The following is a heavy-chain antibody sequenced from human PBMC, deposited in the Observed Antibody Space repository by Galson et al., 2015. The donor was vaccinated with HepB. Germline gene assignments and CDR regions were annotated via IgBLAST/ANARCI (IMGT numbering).Heavy chain of an antibody. V-gene: IGHV3-49*04. J-gene: IGHJ3*02. D-gene: IGHD3-22*01. CDR3: TSWYYYDSSGYLDDAFDI. CDR1: GFTFGDYA. Sequence: SLRLSCAASGFTFGDYAMSWVRQAPGKGLEWVGFIRSKAYGGTTEYAASVKGRFTISRDDSKSIAYLQMNSLKTEDTAVYYCTSWYYYDSSGYLDDAFDIWGQGTMVTVSS. CDR2: IRSKAYGGTT.